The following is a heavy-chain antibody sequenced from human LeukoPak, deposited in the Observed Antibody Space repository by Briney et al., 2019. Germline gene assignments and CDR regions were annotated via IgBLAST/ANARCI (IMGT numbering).Heavy chain of an antibody. Sequence: QPGGSLRLSCAASGFTFSSYWMSWVRQAPGKGLEWVANIKQDGSEKYYVDSVKGRFTISRDNAKNSLYLLMNSLRAEDTAVYYCARNYYDSSGYWTPDYWGQGTLVTVSS. CDR3: ARNYYDSSGYWTPDY. V-gene: IGHV3-7*01. CDR1: GFTFSSYW. CDR2: IKQDGSEK. J-gene: IGHJ4*02. D-gene: IGHD3-22*01.